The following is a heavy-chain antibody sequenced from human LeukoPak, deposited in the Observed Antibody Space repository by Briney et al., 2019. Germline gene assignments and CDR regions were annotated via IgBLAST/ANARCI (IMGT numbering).Heavy chain of an antibody. D-gene: IGHD6-25*01. J-gene: IGHJ4*02. CDR1: GFTFSSYW. CDR3: ATDGYNSARDS. CDR2: TKPDGSEK. V-gene: IGHV3-7*01. Sequence: GGSLRLSCAASGFTFSSYWMSWVRQAPGKGLEWVANTKPDGSEKYYVDSVRGRFTISRDNAKSLLFLQMSNLRAEDTAIYYCATDGYNSARDSWGQGTQVTVSS.